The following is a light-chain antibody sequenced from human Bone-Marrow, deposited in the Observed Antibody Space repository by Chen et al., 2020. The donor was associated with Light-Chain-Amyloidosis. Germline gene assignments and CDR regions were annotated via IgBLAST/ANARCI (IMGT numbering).Light chain of an antibody. Sequence: DLTQPPSVSVSPGQTARITCAGDDLPTKYAYWYQQKPGQAPVLVIHRDTERPSGISERFSGSSSGTTATLTISGVQAEDEADYHCQSADSSGTYEVIFGGGTKLTVL. CDR1: DLPTKY. V-gene: IGLV3-25*03. CDR2: RDT. J-gene: IGLJ2*01. CDR3: QSADSSGTYEVI.